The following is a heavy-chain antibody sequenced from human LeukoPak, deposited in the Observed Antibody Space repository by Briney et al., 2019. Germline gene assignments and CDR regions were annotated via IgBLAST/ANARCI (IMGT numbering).Heavy chain of an antibody. CDR1: GGSISSYY. CDR2: IYYSGST. D-gene: IGHD3-3*01. J-gene: IGHJ4*02. CDR3: ARAPTYYDFWSGPPGAFDY. V-gene: IGHV4-59*01. Sequence: SETLSLTCTVSGGSISSYYWSWIRQPPGKGLECIGYIYYSGSTNYNPSLKSRVTISVDTSKNQFSLKLSSVTAADTAVYYCARAPTYYDFWSGPPGAFDYWGQGTLVTVSS.